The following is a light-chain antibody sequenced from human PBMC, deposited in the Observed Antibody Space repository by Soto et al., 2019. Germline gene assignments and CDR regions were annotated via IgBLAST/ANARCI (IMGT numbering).Light chain of an antibody. CDR2: GAS. V-gene: IGKV1-12*01. CDR3: HQANTLPLT. CDR1: RDIHTW. Sequence: DFQMNQSPSSVYASVGDRVTITCRASRDIHTWLAWYQQKPGKAPKLLIYGASTLQSGVPSRFSGGGSGTDFILTISNLQPEDFATYYCHQANTLPLTFGGGTKVEI. J-gene: IGKJ4*01.